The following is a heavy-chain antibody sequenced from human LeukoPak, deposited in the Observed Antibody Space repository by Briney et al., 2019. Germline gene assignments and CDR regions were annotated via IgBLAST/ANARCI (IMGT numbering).Heavy chain of an antibody. Sequence: AGGSLRLSCAASGFTFSSYSMIWVRQAPGKGLEWVGRIKSNADGGTPDYAAPARGRFTISRDDSKNTLYLQMNSLKTEDTAVYYCTSHHSGYDPIFDYWGQGTLVTVSS. J-gene: IGHJ4*02. CDR3: TSHHSGYDPIFDY. CDR2: IKSNADGGTP. V-gene: IGHV3-15*01. D-gene: IGHD5-12*01. CDR1: GFTFSSYS.